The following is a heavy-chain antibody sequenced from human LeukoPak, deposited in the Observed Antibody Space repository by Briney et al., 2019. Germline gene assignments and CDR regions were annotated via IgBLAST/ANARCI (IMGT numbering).Heavy chain of an antibody. CDR2: IYTSGST. Sequence: SETLSLTRTVSGGSISSGSYYWSWIRQPAGKGLEWIGRIYTSGSTNYNPSLKSRLTISVDTSKNQFSLNLSSVTAADTAVYYCARDSDRFDPWGQGTLVTVSS. CDR1: GGSISSGSYY. J-gene: IGHJ5*02. V-gene: IGHV4-61*02. CDR3: ARDSDRFDP.